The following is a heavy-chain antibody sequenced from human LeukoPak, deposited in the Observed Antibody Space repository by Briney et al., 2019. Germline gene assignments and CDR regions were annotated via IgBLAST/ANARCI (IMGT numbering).Heavy chain of an antibody. V-gene: IGHV3-30-3*01. CDR3: ARDAHSSGWYNWFDP. J-gene: IGHJ5*02. CDR1: GFTFSSYA. CDR2: ISYDGSNK. D-gene: IGHD6-19*01. Sequence: PGRSLRLSCAASGFTFSSYAMHWVRQAPGKGLEWEAGISYDGSNKYYADSVKGRFTISRDNSKNTLYLQMNSLRAEDTAVYYCARDAHSSGWYNWFDPWGQGTLVTVSS.